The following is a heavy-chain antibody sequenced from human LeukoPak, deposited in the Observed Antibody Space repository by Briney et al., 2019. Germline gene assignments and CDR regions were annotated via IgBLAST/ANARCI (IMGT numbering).Heavy chain of an antibody. J-gene: IGHJ4*02. CDR1: GFTFSSYA. CDR2: ISGSGGST. D-gene: IGHD3-10*01. V-gene: IGHV3-23*01. Sequence: HPGGSLRLSCAASGFTFSSYAMNWVRQAPGKGLEWVSAISGSGGSTYYADSVKGRFTISSDNSKNTLFLQMNSLRAEDTAVYYCAKGYYGSGSYGWFDYWGQGTLVTVSS. CDR3: AKGYYGSGSYGWFDY.